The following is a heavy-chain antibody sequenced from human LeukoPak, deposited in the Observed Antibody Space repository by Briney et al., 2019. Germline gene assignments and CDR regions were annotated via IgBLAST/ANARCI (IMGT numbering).Heavy chain of an antibody. Sequence: SETLSLTCTVSGGSISSSDYYWGWIRQSPGRGLEWIGSIYYTEKTYHNPSLKSRVTISVDTSKEQFSLKVYSLTAADTAVYYGLRHGTHYDVLARVYHYPGYYFDYWGQGALVTVSS. D-gene: IGHD3-9*01. CDR2: IYYTEKT. V-gene: IGHV4-39*01. J-gene: IGHJ4*02. CDR3: LRHGTHYDVLARVYHYPGYYFDY. CDR1: GGSISSSDYY.